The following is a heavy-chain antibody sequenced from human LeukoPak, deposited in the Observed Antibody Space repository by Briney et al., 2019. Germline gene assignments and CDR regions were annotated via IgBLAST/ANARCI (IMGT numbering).Heavy chain of an antibody. CDR1: GFTFSNYN. J-gene: IGHJ4*02. V-gene: IGHV3-21*01. D-gene: IGHD5-24*01. Sequence: PGGSLRLSCVGFGFTFSNYNLNWVRQAPGKGLEWVSSISRSGGSTYYAESVKGRLTISRDNAESSVYLQVNSLRVEDTAVCYCVRGDKRDFWGQGTLVTVSS. CDR3: VRGDKRDF. CDR2: ISRSGGST.